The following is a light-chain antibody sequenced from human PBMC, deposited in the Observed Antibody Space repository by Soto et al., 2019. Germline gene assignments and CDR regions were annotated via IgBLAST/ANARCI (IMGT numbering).Light chain of an antibody. CDR3: AAWDDSLNGWV. Sequence: QSVLTQPPSASGTPGQRVTISCSGSSSKIGNNTVNWYQQLPGTAPKILIYSNNQRPSGVPDRFSGSKSGTSASLAISGLQSEDEADYYCAAWDDSLNGWVFGGGTKLTVL. J-gene: IGLJ3*02. V-gene: IGLV1-44*01. CDR2: SNN. CDR1: SSKIGNNT.